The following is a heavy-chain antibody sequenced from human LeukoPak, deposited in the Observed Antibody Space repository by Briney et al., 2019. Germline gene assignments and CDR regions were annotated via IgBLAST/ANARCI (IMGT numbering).Heavy chain of an antibody. V-gene: IGHV3-23*01. J-gene: IGHJ6*03. Sequence: GGSLRLSCAASGFTFSSYAMSWVRQAPGKGLEWVSAISGSGGSTYYADSVKGRFTISRDNSKNTLYLQMNSLRAEDTAVYYCAKWAYDFWSGYYTSGYYYYMDVWGKGTTVTVSS. CDR3: AKWAYDFWSGYYTSGYYYYMDV. D-gene: IGHD3-3*01. CDR2: ISGSGGST. CDR1: GFTFSSYA.